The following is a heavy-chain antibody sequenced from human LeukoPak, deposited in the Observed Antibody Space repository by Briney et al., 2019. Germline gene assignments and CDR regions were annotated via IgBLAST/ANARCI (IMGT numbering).Heavy chain of an antibody. CDR2: ISYDGSNK. CDR3: AGSSWSDYYFDY. CDR1: GFTFSSYS. Sequence: GGSLRLSCAASGFTFSSYSMHWVRQAPGKGLEWVAVISYDGSNKYYADSVKGRFTISRDNSKNTLYLQMNSLRAEDTAVYYCAGSSWSDYYFDYWGQGTLVTVSS. V-gene: IGHV3-30*03. D-gene: IGHD6-13*01. J-gene: IGHJ4*02.